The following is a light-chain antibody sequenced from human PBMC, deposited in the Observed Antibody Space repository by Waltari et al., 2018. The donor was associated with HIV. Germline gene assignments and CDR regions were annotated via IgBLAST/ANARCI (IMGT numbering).Light chain of an antibody. V-gene: IGKV1-5*03. Sequence: DIQMTQSPSTLSASIGDRVTITCRASQSINSWLAWYQQKPGKAPKLLIYKASRLEGGVPSRFSGSGSGTEFSLTITGLQPDDFATYYCQQYNIYSTFGQGTKVEIK. CDR3: QQYNIYST. J-gene: IGKJ2*01. CDR2: KAS. CDR1: QSINSW.